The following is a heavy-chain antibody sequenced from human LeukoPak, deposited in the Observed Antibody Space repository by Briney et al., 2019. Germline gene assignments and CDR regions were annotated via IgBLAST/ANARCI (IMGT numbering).Heavy chain of an antibody. CDR2: IYYSGST. CDR1: GGSISSYY. D-gene: IGHD1-26*01. J-gene: IGHJ4*02. CDR3: ARDASPVGATDY. V-gene: IGHV4-59*01. Sequence: SETLSLTCTVSGGSISSYYWSWIRQPPGKGLEWIGYIYYSGSTNYNPSLTSRVTISVDTSKNQFSLKLSSVTAADTAVYYCARDASPVGATDYWGQGTLVTVSS.